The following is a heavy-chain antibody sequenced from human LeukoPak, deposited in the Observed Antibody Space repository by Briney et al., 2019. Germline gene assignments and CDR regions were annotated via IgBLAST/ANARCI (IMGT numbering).Heavy chain of an antibody. Sequence: ASVKVSCKASGYTFTGYYMHWVRQAPGQGLEWMGWINPNSGGTNYAQKFQGRVTMTRDTSISTAYMELSRLRSEDTAVYYCARIGTGTHYYYYMDVWGKGTTVTVSS. CDR2: INPNSGGT. D-gene: IGHD1-1*01. CDR1: GYTFTGYY. V-gene: IGHV1-2*02. CDR3: ARIGTGTHYYYYMDV. J-gene: IGHJ6*03.